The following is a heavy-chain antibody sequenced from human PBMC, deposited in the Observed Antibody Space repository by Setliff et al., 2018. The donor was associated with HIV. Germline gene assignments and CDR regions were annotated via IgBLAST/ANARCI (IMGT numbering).Heavy chain of an antibody. D-gene: IGHD1-1*01. CDR1: GDSITSNSYY. CDR2: IYYTGFA. J-gene: IGHJ4*02. Sequence: SETLSLTCTVSGDSITSNSYYWGWIRQTPGKGLEWIGNIYYTGFAYYNPSLKSRVTISLDTSKTHFFLNLTPVTDADTAVYFCTREGRGDPAMATTRIDYWGQGKLVTVSS. V-gene: IGHV4-39*02. CDR3: TREGRGDPAMATTRIDY.